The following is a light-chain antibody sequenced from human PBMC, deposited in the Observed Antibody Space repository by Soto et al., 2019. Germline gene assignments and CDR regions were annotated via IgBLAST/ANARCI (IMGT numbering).Light chain of an antibody. CDR2: EVS. Sequence: QSALTQPASVSGSPGQSITISCTGTSSDVGTYNYVSWYQHHPGKAPKLIIYEVSNRPSGASNRFSGSKSGSTASLTISGLQAEDEADYPCTSYTRDTALVFGTGTKVTVL. CDR3: TSYTRDTALV. V-gene: IGLV2-14*01. CDR1: SSDVGTYNY. J-gene: IGLJ1*01.